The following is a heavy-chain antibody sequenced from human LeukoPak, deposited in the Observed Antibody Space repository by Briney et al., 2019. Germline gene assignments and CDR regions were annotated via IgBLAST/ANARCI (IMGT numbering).Heavy chain of an antibody. CDR2: IYTSRSI. CDR1: GGSISGYY. CDR3: AGRDY. V-gene: IGHV4-4*07. Sequence: SETLSLTCTVSGGSISGYYWSWIRQTAGKVLEWIGRIYTSRSINYNPSLKSRVTISVDKSKNQLSLKLSSVTAADSAVYYCAGRDYWGQGILVTVSS. J-gene: IGHJ4*02.